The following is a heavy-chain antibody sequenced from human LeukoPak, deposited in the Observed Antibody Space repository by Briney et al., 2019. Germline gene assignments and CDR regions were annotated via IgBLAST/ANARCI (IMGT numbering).Heavy chain of an antibody. J-gene: IGHJ4*02. CDR2: IYSSGNT. Sequence: SETLSLTCTVSGGSISSYYWNWLRQPPGKGLEWIGYIYSSGNTNYNPSLKSRVTISLDTSKNQFSLKLSSVTAADTAVYYCARSPLVADYYFDYWGQGTLVTVSS. V-gene: IGHV4-59*01. D-gene: IGHD2-8*02. CDR3: ARSPLVADYYFDY. CDR1: GGSISSYY.